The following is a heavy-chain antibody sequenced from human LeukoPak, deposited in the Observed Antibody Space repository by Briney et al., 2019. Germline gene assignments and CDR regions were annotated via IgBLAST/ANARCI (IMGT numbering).Heavy chain of an antibody. J-gene: IGHJ4*02. V-gene: IGHV3-30*02. CDR3: AKALLTSVTTPFDY. CDR2: TRYDGTNK. Sequence: GGSLRLSCAASGFTFNNYGMHWVRQAPGKGLEWVAFTRYDGTNKNYADSVRGRFTISRDNPKRALYLQMNTLRTEDTAVYFCAKALLTSVTTPFDYWGQGTLVTVSS. D-gene: IGHD4-11*01. CDR1: GFTFNNYG.